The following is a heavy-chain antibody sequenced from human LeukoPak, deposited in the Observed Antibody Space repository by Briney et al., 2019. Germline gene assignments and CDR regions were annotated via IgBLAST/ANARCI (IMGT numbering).Heavy chain of an antibody. D-gene: IGHD5-24*01. CDR2: INPNSGDT. CDR1: GYTFTAYY. V-gene: IGHV1-2*02. Sequence: ASVKVSCKASGYTFTAYYMHWLRQAPGQGLQWMGWINPNSGDTNYAQNSQGRVTMTRDTSISTAYMELNSLTSDDTAVYYCARGGDGNRRDFDYWGQGTLVTVFS. CDR3: ARGGDGNRRDFDY. J-gene: IGHJ4*02.